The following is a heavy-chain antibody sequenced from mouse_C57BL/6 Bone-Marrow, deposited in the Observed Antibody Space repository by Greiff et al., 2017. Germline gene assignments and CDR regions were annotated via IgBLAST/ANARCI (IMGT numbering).Heavy chain of an antibody. J-gene: IGHJ3*01. V-gene: IGHV5-2*01. D-gene: IGHD2-1*01. CDR2: INSDGGST. Sequence: EVQGVESGGGLVQPGESLKLSCESNEYEFPSHDMSWVRKTPEKRLELVAAINSDGGSTYYPDTMERRFIISRDNTKKTLYLQMSSLRSEDTALYYCARGPIYYGHHAWFAYWGQGTLVTVSA. CDR3: ARGPIYYGHHAWFAY. CDR1: EYEFPSHD.